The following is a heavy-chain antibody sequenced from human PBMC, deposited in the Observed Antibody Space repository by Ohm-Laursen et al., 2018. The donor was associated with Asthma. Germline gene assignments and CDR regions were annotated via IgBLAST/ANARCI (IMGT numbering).Heavy chain of an antibody. CDR2: IIPIFGTA. Sequence: SSVKVSCKASGGTFSSYAISWVRQAPGQGIEWMGGIIPIFGTANYAQKFQGRVTITADESTSTAYMELSSLRSEDTAVYYCARDLSTVRHHIAVAGYARAFDIWGQGTMVTVSS. V-gene: IGHV1-69*01. J-gene: IGHJ3*02. CDR1: GGTFSSYA. D-gene: IGHD6-19*01. CDR3: ARDLSTVRHHIAVAGYARAFDI.